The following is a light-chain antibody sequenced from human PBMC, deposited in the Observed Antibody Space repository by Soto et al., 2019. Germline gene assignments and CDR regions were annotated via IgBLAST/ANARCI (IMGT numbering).Light chain of an antibody. CDR2: DAS. V-gene: IGKV3-11*01. Sequence: EIVFAQSPGSLAFSPSERATLSFTTSQSVSSYLAWYQQKPAQAPRLLIYDASNRATGIPARFSGSGSGTDFTLTISSLEPEAFAVYHCKPLSNWPPSLTFRGGTKADIK. J-gene: IGKJ4*01. CDR3: KPLSNWPPSLT. CDR1: QSVSSY.